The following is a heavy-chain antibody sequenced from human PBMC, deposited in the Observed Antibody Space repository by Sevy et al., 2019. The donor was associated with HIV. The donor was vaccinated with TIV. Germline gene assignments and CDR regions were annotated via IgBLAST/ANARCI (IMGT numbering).Heavy chain of an antibody. CDR2: IKSEIDGGTT. J-gene: IGHJ4*02. D-gene: IGHD3-10*01. V-gene: IGHV3-15*01. Sequence: GGSLRLSCAGSGFTFNNAWMSWVRQAPGKGLEWVGRIKSEIDGGTTDYAAPVKGRFTISRDDSKNTLFLQMNSLKTEETAVYYCTRGIWFGEFSAYYFDSWGQGTLVTVSS. CDR3: TRGIWFGEFSAYYFDS. CDR1: GFTFNNAW.